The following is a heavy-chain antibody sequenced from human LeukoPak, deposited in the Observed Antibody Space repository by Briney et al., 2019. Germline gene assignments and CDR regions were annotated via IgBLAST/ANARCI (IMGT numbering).Heavy chain of an antibody. CDR2: ISYDGSNK. CDR1: GFTFSSYA. D-gene: IGHD6-13*01. CDR3: ARDPSYNIAAAGYFDY. Sequence: GGSLRLSCAASGFTFSSYAMSWVRQAPGKGLEWVAVISYDGSNKYYADSVKGRFTISRDNSKNTLYLQMNSLRAEDTAVYYCARDPSYNIAAAGYFDYWGQGTLVTVSS. J-gene: IGHJ4*02. V-gene: IGHV3-30*04.